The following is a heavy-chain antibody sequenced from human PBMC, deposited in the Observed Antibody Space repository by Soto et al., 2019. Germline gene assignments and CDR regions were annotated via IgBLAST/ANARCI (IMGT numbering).Heavy chain of an antibody. CDR3: ARRKHVVVTAISWFDP. CDR2: ISSSGSTI. CDR1: GFTFSDYD. D-gene: IGHD2-21*02. Sequence: PGGSLRLSCAASGFTFSDYDMSWIRQAPGKGLEWVSYISSSGSTIYYADSVKGRFTISRDNAKNSLYLQMNSLRAEDTAVYYCARRKHVVVTAISWFDPWGQGTLVTVSS. J-gene: IGHJ5*02. V-gene: IGHV3-11*01.